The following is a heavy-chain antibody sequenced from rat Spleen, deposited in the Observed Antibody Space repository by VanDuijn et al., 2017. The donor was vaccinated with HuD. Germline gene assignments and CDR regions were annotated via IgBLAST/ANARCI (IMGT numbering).Heavy chain of an antibody. CDR1: GFTFNN. Sequence: EVQLVESGGSLVQPGRSLKLSCVASGFTFNNITKTAGSTYYPDSVKGRFTISRDTAQNILYLQMNSPRSEDTATYYCTRGGYFRYWGQGVMVTVSS. V-gene: IGHV5-31*01. D-gene: IGHD2-5*01. CDR2: TKTAGST. CDR3: TRGGYFRY. J-gene: IGHJ2*01.